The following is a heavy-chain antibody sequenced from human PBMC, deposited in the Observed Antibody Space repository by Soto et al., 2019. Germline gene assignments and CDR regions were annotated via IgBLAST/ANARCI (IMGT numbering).Heavy chain of an antibody. V-gene: IGHV4-59*01. CDR2: VFYGGT. CDR1: GRSMSSNY. J-gene: IGHJ4*02. Sequence: PSETLSLTCSVSGRSMSSNYWSWIRQPPDKGLEWLGYVFYGGTDYNPSLEGRVSMSVETSKSQFSLKLTSVTAADTAVYYCASYRGAFYFDSWGQGILVTVSS. D-gene: IGHD4-4*01. CDR3: ASYRGAFYFDS.